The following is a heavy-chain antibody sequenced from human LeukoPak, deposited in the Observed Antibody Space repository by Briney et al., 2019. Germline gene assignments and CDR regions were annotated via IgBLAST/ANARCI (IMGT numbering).Heavy chain of an antibody. V-gene: IGHV3-33*01. Sequence: GGSLRLSCAASGFTFSSYGMHWVRRAPGKGLEWVAVIWYDGSNKYYADSVKGRFTISRDNSKNTLYLQMNSLRAEDTAVYYCARDLGGYNDYWGQGTLVTVSS. D-gene: IGHD5-24*01. CDR2: IWYDGSNK. CDR3: ARDLGGYNDY. J-gene: IGHJ4*02. CDR1: GFTFSSYG.